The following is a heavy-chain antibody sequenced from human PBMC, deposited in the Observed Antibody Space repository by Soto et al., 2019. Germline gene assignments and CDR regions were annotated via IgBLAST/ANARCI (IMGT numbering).Heavy chain of an antibody. J-gene: IGHJ4*01. Sequence: ASAKLSGKASGYTFTGYSMHWVRQAPGQGLEWMGWINPNSGGKNYAQKSEGRVTMTRDTSISTAYMEPSRLRSDDTAVYYCAREAPGVDPAEACSECWGKGKLVRVSA. D-gene: IGHD2-8*01. CDR1: GYTFTGYS. CDR3: AREAPGVDPAEACSEC. V-gene: IGHV1-2*02. CDR2: INPNSGGK.